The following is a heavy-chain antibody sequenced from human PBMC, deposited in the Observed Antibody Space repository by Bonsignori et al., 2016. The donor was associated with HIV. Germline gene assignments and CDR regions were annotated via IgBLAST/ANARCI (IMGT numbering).Heavy chain of an antibody. CDR3: ARDIAAAGSGAFDI. V-gene: IGHV3-21*01. J-gene: IGHJ3*02. CDR1: GFTFSSYS. Sequence: GGSLRLSCAASGFTFSSYSMNWVRQAPGKGLEWVSSISSSSSYIYYADSVKGRFTISRDNAKNSLYLQMNSLRAEDTAVYYCARDIAAAGSGAFDIWGPRGQWSPSPQ. D-gene: IGHD6-13*01. CDR2: ISSSSSYI.